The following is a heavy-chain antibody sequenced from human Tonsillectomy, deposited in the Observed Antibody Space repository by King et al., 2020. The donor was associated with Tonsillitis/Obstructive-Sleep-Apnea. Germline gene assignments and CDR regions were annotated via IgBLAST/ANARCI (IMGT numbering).Heavy chain of an antibody. J-gene: IGHJ3*02. D-gene: IGHD2-8*01. CDR1: GGSISSYY. CDR2: IYYSGGT. Sequence: LQLQESGPGLVKPSETLSLTCTVSGGSISSYYWSWIRQPPGKGLEWIGYIYYSGGTNYNPSLKSRVTISVDTSKNQFSLKLSSATAADTAVYYCAREGAVMNAFDMWGQGTMVTVSS. CDR3: AREGAVMNAFDM. V-gene: IGHV4-59*01.